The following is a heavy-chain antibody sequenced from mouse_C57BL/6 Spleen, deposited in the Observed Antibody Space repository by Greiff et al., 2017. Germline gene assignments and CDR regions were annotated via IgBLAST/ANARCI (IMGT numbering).Heavy chain of an antibody. Sequence: VQLQQSGPELVKPGASVKISCKASGYSFTGYYMNWVKQSPEKSLEWIGEINPSTGGTTYNQKFKAKATLTVDKASSTAYMQLKSLTSEDSAVYYCARKTTRNFDYWGQGTTLTVSS. CDR3: ARKTTRNFDY. CDR1: GYSFTGYY. V-gene: IGHV1-42*01. J-gene: IGHJ2*01. D-gene: IGHD1-1*01. CDR2: INPSTGGT.